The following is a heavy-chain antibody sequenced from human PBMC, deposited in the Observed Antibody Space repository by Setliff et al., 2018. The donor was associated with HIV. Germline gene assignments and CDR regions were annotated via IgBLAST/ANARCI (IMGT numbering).Heavy chain of an antibody. CDR2: IKSKTDGGTT. J-gene: IGHJ6*03. V-gene: IGHV3-15*01. CDR1: GFTFSNAW. Sequence: GGSLRLSCAASGFTFSNAWMSWVRQAPGKGLEWVGRIKSKTDGGTTYYAAPVKGRFSILREDSKNTLYMQMNSLKTEDTAVYYCTTGIVSVAGIFPYYFYYMDVWGEGTTVTVSS. D-gene: IGHD6-19*01. CDR3: TTGIVSVAGIFPYYFYYMDV.